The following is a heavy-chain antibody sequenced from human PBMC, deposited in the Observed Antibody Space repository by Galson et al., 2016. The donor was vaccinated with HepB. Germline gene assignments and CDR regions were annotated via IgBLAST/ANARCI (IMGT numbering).Heavy chain of an antibody. CDR3: VKDSNTVSGSILLHAFDI. CDR2: IKGDRSRK. CDR1: GFTLNYYW. V-gene: IGHV3-7*03. Sequence: SLRLSCAGSGFTLNYYWMYWVRQAPGRGLEWVANIKGDRSRKYYVDSVRGRFIISRDNGKNSLDLHMNSLRVEDTAVYYCVKDSNTVSGSILLHAFDIWGQGTMVTVSS. J-gene: IGHJ3*02. D-gene: IGHD2-2*02.